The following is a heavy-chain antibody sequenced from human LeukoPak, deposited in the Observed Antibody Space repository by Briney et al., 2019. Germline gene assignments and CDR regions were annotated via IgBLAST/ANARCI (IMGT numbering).Heavy chain of an antibody. CDR3: ARGYRLAHFDY. D-gene: IGHD6-19*01. CDR2: IHYSGST. V-gene: IGHV4-59*12. CDR1: GGSISSYY. Sequence: PSETLSLTCTVSGGSISSYYWSWIRQPPGKGLEWIGYIHYSGSTNYNPSLKSRVTISVDTSKNQFSLKLSSVTAADTAVYYCARGYRLAHFDYWGQGTLVTVSS. J-gene: IGHJ4*02.